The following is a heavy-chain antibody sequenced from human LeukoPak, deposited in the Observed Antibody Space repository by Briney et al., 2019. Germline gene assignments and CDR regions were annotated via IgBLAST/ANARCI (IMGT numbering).Heavy chain of an antibody. CDR3: ARYSYDDSGSQGFDY. CDR1: GFTFSDYY. D-gene: IGHD3-22*01. Sequence: GGSLRLSCAASGFTFSDYYMTWIRQAPGKGLEWVSYISSSGGTIYYADSVKGRFTISRDNAKNSLYLQMNSLRAEDTAVYYCARYSYDDSGSQGFDYWGQGILVTVSS. J-gene: IGHJ4*02. V-gene: IGHV3-11*04. CDR2: ISSSGGTI.